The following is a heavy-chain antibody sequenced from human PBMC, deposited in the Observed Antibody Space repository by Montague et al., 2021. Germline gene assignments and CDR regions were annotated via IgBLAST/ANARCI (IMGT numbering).Heavy chain of an antibody. CDR2: IYYSGNS. CDR1: GDSITSNIYY. J-gene: IGHJ5*02. Sequence: SETLSLTCTVSGDSITSNIYYWGWVRQPPGKGLEWIGSIYYSGNSFYQPSLKSRITITVDTSKNQFSLKLSSVTAADTAIYYCARVFSSWYVGWFDPWGQGTLVTVSS. D-gene: IGHD6-13*01. V-gene: IGHV4-39*07. CDR3: ARVFSSWYVGWFDP.